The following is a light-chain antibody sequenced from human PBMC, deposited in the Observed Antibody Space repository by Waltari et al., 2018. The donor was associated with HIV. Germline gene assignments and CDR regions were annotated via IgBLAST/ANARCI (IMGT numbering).Light chain of an antibody. Sequence: QSALTQPASVSGSPGQSISISCTGTSSDVGSYHYVSWYQHHPGKAPKLMIYEVSNRPSGASNRFSGSKSGNTASLTISVLQAEDEADYYCSSYTSSSTWVFGGGTKLTVL. J-gene: IGLJ3*02. CDR1: SSDVGSYHY. V-gene: IGLV2-14*01. CDR2: EVS. CDR3: SSYTSSSTWV.